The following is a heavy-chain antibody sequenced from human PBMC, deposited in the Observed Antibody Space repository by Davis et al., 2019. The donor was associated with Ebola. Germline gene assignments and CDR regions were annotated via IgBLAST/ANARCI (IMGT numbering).Heavy chain of an antibody. CDR2: IRYDGSNK. V-gene: IGHV3-30*02. D-gene: IGHD4/OR15-4a*01. CDR1: GFTFSSYG. Sequence: GESLKISCAASGFTFSSYGMNWVRQAPGKGLEWVAFIRYDGSNKYYADSVKGRFTISRDNSKNTLYLQMNSLRAEDTAVYYCAPDYANVGEFWGQGTLVTVSS. J-gene: IGHJ4*02. CDR3: APDYANVGEF.